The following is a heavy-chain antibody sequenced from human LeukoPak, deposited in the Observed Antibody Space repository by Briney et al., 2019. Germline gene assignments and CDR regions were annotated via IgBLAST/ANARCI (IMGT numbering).Heavy chain of an antibody. D-gene: IGHD2-21*02. CDR3: ARVPHIVVVTAGGYFDY. CDR1: GYSISSGYY. CDR2: IYHSGST. J-gene: IGHJ4*02. V-gene: IGHV4-38-2*02. Sequence: SETVSLTCTVSGYSISSGYYWGWIRQPPGKGLEWIGSIYHSGSTYYNPSLKSRVTISVDTSKNQFSLKLSSVTAADTAVYYCARVPHIVVVTAGGYFDYWGQGTLVTVSS.